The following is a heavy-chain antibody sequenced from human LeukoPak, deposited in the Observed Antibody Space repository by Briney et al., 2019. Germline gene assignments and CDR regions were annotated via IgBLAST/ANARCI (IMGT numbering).Heavy chain of an antibody. CDR3: VRDWGYDSSGYWQKYFDT. Sequence: GGSLRLSCAASGFTFSSYGMSWVRQAPGKGLEWVSAIRGSGGSTYYADSVKGRFIISRDNSKNTLYPQMNSLRAEDTAVYYCVRDWGYDSSGYWQKYFDTWGQGTLVTVSS. J-gene: IGHJ4*02. D-gene: IGHD3-22*01. V-gene: IGHV3-23*01. CDR1: GFTFSSYG. CDR2: IRGSGGST.